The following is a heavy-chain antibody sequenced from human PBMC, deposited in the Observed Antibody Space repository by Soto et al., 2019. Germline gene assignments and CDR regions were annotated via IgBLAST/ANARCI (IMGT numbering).Heavy chain of an antibody. V-gene: IGHV4-59*01. CDR2: IYYSGST. D-gene: IGHD5-18*01. CDR3: ARVRLVDTAMFRGIYFDY. J-gene: IGHJ4*02. CDR1: GGSISSYY. Sequence: SEALSLTCTVSGGSISSYYWSWIRQPPGKGLEWIGYIYYSGSTNYNPSLKSRVTISVDTSKNQFSLKLSSVTAADTAVYYCARVRLVDTAMFRGIYFDYWGQGTLVTVSS.